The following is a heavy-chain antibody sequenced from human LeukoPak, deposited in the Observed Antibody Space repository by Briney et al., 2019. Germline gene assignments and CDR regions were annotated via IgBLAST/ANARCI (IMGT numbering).Heavy chain of an antibody. D-gene: IGHD1-26*01. CDR3: ATGIGSYAIDY. Sequence: GASVKVSCKVSGYTLTELSMHWVRQAPGKGLEWMGGFDPEDGETIYAQKFQGRVTMIEDTSTDTAYMELSSLRSEDTAVYYCATGIGSYAIDYWGQGTLVTVSS. V-gene: IGHV1-24*01. CDR2: FDPEDGET. CDR1: GYTLTELS. J-gene: IGHJ4*02.